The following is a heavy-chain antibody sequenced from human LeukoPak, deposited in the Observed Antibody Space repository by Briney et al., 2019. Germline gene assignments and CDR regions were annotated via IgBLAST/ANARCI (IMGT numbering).Heavy chain of an antibody. V-gene: IGHV4-59*01. CDR1: GGSINSYH. J-gene: IGHJ4*02. D-gene: IGHD4-23*01. CDR2: FYYSGST. CDR3: ARANDYGGNFRFDY. Sequence: SETLSLTCTVSGGSINSYHWSRLRQPPGSKLEWIGYFYYSGSTNYNPSLKSRVTISVDTSKNQFSLKLSSVTAADTAVYYCARANDYGGNFRFDYWGQGTLVTVSS.